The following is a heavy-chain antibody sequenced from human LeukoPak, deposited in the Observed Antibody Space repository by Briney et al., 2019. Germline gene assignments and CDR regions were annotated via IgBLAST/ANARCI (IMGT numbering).Heavy chain of an antibody. Sequence: ASVKVSCKASGYTFTGYYMHWVRQAPGQGLEWMGWINPNSGGTNYAQKFQGRVTMTRDTSISTAYMELSRLGSDDTAVYYCASMVRYYDSSGYPTFWGQGTLVTVSS. J-gene: IGHJ4*02. CDR3: ASMVRYYDSSGYPTF. CDR2: INPNSGGT. D-gene: IGHD3-22*01. CDR1: GYTFTGYY. V-gene: IGHV1-2*02.